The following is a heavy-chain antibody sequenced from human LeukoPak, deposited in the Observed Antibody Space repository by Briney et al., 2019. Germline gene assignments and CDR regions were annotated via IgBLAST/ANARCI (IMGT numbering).Heavy chain of an antibody. D-gene: IGHD5-12*01. J-gene: IGHJ4*02. CDR1: GGSIRSSSHY. CDR2: IYYSGST. Sequence: PSETLSLTCTVSGGSIRSSSHYWAWIRQPPGKGLEWIGSIYYSGSTFYNPSLKSRLTISVDTSKNQFSLKLSSVTAADTAVYYCARREIVATIDYWGQGTLVTVSS. CDR3: ARREIVATIDY. V-gene: IGHV4-39*01.